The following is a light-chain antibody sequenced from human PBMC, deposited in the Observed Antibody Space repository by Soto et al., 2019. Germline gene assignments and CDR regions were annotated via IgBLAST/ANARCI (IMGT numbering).Light chain of an antibody. J-gene: IGKJ1*01. CDR1: QGISSA. CDR3: QQFNNYMT. V-gene: IGKV1D-13*01. Sequence: AIQLTQSPSSLSASVGDRVTITCRASQGISSALAWYQQKPGKAPKLLIYDASSLESGVPSRFSGSGSGTDFTLTISSLQPEDFATYYCQQFNNYMTFGQGTKVDMK. CDR2: DAS.